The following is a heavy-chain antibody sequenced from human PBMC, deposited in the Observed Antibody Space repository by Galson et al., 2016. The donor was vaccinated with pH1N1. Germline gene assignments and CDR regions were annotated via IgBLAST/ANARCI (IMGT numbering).Heavy chain of an antibody. CDR2: ISPASGAT. V-gene: IGHV1-2*05. D-gene: IGHD6-19*01. Sequence: SVKVSCKASGYTFTGYYIHWVRQAPGQGLEWMGRISPASGATNHAQKFQGRVTITLDTSTNTAYMELTTLRSDDTGVYYCARGLAALAGTIPYYWGQGTLVTVSS. CDR3: ARGLAALAGTIPYY. J-gene: IGHJ4*02. CDR1: GYTFTGYY.